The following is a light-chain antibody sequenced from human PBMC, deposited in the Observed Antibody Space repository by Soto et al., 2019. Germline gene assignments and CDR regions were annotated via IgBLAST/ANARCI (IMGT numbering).Light chain of an antibody. J-gene: IGLJ2*01. CDR1: SGSIARNY. CDR3: QSYDSINPVV. CDR2: EDS. V-gene: IGLV6-57*04. Sequence: NFMLTQPPSVSEAPGKTVTISCTRSSGSIARNYVQWYQQRPGSAPTTLIYEDSERPSGVPDRFSGSIDSSSNSSSLTISGLKNEDEAYYYCQSYDSINPVVFGGGTKLTVL.